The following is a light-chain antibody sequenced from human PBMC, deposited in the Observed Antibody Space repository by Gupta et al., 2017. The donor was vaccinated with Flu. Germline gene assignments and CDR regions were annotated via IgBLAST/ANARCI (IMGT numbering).Light chain of an antibody. V-gene: IGKV4-1*01. CDR2: WAS. J-gene: IGKJ1*01. Sequence: DIVMTQSLDSLAVSLGERGNINCKSSQSVLYSSNNKNYLAWYQQKPGQPPKLLIYWASTRESGVPDRFSGSGSGTDFTLTISSLQAEDVAIYYCQQCCSTPQTFGQGTKVEIK. CDR1: QSVLYSSNNKNY. CDR3: QQCCSTPQT.